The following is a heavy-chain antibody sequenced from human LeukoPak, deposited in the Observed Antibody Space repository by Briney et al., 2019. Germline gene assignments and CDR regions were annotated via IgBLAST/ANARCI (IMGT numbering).Heavy chain of an antibody. CDR1: GGTFSSYA. V-gene: IGHV1-69*04. J-gene: IGHJ1*01. CDR3: ARDYGGNPTQYFQH. D-gene: IGHD4-23*01. Sequence: ASVKVSCKASGGTFSSYAISWVRQAPGQGLEWMGRIIPILGIANYAQKFQGRVTITADKSTSTAYMELSSLRSEDTAVYYCARDYGGNPTQYFQHWGQGTLVTVSS. CDR2: IIPILGIA.